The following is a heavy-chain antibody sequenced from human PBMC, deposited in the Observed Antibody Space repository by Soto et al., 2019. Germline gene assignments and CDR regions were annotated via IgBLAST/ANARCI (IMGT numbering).Heavy chain of an antibody. D-gene: IGHD6-13*01. J-gene: IGHJ6*03. CDR2: INAGNGNT. CDR3: SRDGDSSWPRDYYYYYYRYV. V-gene: IGHV1-3*01. Sequence: QVQLVQSGAEVKKPGASVKVSCKASGYTFTSYAMHWVRQAPGQRLEWMGWINAGNGNTKYSQKFQGRVTITRDTSASTAYMELSSLRSEDTAVYYCSRDGDSSWPRDYYYYYYRYVWGKGTTVTVSS. CDR1: GYTFTSYA.